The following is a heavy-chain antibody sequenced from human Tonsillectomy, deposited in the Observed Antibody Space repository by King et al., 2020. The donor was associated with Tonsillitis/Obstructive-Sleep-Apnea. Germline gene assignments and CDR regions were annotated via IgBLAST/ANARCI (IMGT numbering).Heavy chain of an antibody. CDR1: GFTFSSYT. V-gene: IGHV3-21*01. CDR2: ISSSSSYI. Sequence: VQLVESGGGLVKPGGSLRLSFAASGFTFSSYTMNWVRQAPGKGLEWGSSISSSSSYIYYADSVKGRLTTSRDNAKNSLYLQMNSLRAEDTAVYYCAREEQQLVLAYYYYYMDVWGKGTTVTVSS. CDR3: AREEQQLVLAYYYYYMDV. J-gene: IGHJ6*03. D-gene: IGHD6-13*01.